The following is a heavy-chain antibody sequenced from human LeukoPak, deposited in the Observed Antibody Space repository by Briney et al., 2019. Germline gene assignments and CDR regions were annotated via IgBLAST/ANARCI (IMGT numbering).Heavy chain of an antibody. Sequence: SETLSLTCTVSGYSISSGYYWGWIRQPPGKGLEWIGSIYHSGSTYYNPSLKSRVTISVDTSKNQFSLKLSSVTAANTAVYYCARILHIGGPPNWFDPWGQGTLVTVSS. J-gene: IGHJ5*02. D-gene: IGHD5-12*01. CDR2: IYHSGST. CDR1: GYSISSGYY. V-gene: IGHV4-38-2*02. CDR3: ARILHIGGPPNWFDP.